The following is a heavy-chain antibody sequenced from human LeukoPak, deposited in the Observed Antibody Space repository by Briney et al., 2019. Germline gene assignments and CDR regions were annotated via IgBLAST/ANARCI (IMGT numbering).Heavy chain of an antibody. D-gene: IGHD6-13*01. J-gene: IGHJ5*02. CDR2: IYYSGST. CDR3: ARTPPGSSLNWFDP. V-gene: IGHV4-30-4*08. CDR1: GGSISSGDYY. Sequence: SETLSLTCTVSGGSISSGDYYWSWIRQPPGKGLEWIGYIYYSGSTYYNPSLKSRVTISVDTSKNQFSLKLSSVTAADTAVYYCARTPPGSSLNWFDPWGQGTLVTVSS.